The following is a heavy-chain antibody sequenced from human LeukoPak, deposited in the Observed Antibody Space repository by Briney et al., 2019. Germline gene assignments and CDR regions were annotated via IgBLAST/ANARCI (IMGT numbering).Heavy chain of an antibody. D-gene: IGHD6-19*01. Sequence: VASVKVSCKASGYTFANYGMHWVRQAPGQGLEWMGWINAGEGKTKYLQKFQDRVTITRVTSASTAYMELSSLRSEDTAVYYCARGSGRSDYYGMDVWGQGTTVTVSS. J-gene: IGHJ6*02. V-gene: IGHV1-3*01. CDR3: ARGSGRSDYYGMDV. CDR1: GYTFANYG. CDR2: INAGEGKT.